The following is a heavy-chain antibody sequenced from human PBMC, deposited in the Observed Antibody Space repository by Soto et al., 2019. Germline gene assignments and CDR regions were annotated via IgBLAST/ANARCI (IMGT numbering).Heavy chain of an antibody. Sequence: QVQLVESGGGVVQPGRSLRLSCAPSGFTFSSYGMHWVRQAPGKGLEWVSFISYDGSNKYYADSVKGRFTISRDNSKTTLYLQMNSLRTEDTAVYYCAKGFSGYDSVLDYWGQGTLVTVSS. CDR1: GFTFSSYG. J-gene: IGHJ4*02. CDR3: AKGFSGYDSVLDY. CDR2: ISYDGSNK. V-gene: IGHV3-30*18. D-gene: IGHD5-12*01.